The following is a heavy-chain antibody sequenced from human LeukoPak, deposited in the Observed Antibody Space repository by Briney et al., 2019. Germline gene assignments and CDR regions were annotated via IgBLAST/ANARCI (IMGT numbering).Heavy chain of an antibody. CDR3: ARVAIRYYYMDV. V-gene: IGHV4-31*03. CDR2: IYYSGST. Sequence: SQTLSLTCTVSGGSISSGGYYWSWIRQHPRKGLEWIGYIYYSGSTYYNPSLKSRVTISVDTSKNQFSLKLSSVTAADTAVYYCARVAIRYYYMDVWGKGTTVTVSS. D-gene: IGHD5-18*01. J-gene: IGHJ6*03. CDR1: GGSISSGGYY.